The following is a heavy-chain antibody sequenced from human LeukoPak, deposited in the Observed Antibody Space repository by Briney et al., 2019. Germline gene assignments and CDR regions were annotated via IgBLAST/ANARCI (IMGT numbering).Heavy chain of an antibody. V-gene: IGHV3-33*06. CDR1: GFTFSNYD. CDR3: AKGSSGRRYYVFAAFDF. Sequence: GGSLRLSCTASGFTFSNYDMYWVRQAPGKGLEWVALICYDGSNEYYADSVRGRFTISRDNSKNTLYLQMNSLTVEDTAVYSCAKGSSGRRYYVFAAFDFWGQGTMATVSS. CDR2: ICYDGSNE. J-gene: IGHJ3*01. D-gene: IGHD3-22*01.